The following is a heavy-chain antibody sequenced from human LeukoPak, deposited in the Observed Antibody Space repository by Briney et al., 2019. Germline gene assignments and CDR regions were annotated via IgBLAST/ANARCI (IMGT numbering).Heavy chain of an antibody. V-gene: IGHV3-23*01. CDR2: IRGGGGTT. CDR1: GFPFTRYA. Sequence: GGSVRLPCAASGFPFTRYAMSGVRRAPGRKLEGVSAIRGGGGTTYYADSVKGRFTISRNNSKNTLFLQMNSLRAEDTAVYYCAKDSGPYTSGYYGHWGQGTLVTVSS. J-gene: IGHJ4*02. CDR3: AKDSGPYTSGYYGH. D-gene: IGHD3-22*01.